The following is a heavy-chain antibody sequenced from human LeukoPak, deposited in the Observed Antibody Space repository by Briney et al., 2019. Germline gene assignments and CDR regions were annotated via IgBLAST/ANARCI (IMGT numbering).Heavy chain of an antibody. V-gene: IGHV4-4*07. J-gene: IGHJ6*03. CDR2: IHASGST. CDR3: AREEWELLAYMNV. D-gene: IGHD1-26*01. CDR1: GGSISTYY. Sequence: SETLSLTCTFSGGSISTYYWNWIRQPAGKGLEWIGRIHASGSTNYNPSLKNRVIMSVDTSKNQFSLNLSSVTAADTAVYYCAREEWELLAYMNVWGKGTTVTVSS.